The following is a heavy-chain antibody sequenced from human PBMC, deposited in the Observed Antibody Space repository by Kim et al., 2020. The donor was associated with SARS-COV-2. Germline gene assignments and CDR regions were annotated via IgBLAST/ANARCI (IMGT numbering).Heavy chain of an antibody. D-gene: IGHD6-6*01. Sequence: SETLSLTCTVSGGSISSSSYYWGWIRQPPGKGLEWMGSSYYSGSTYYNPSLKSRVTISVDTSKNQFSLKLSSVTAADPAVYYCARHGGYKLVQGYDPWGQGTLGTVSS. CDR3: ARHGGYKLVQGYDP. J-gene: IGHJ5*02. V-gene: IGHV4-39*01. CDR2: SYYSGST. CDR1: GGSISSSSYY.